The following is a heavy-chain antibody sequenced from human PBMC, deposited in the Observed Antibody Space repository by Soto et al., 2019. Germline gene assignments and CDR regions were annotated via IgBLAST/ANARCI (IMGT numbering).Heavy chain of an antibody. CDR1: GFTFSSYA. Sequence: GGSLRLSCAASGFTFSSYAMHWVRQAPGKGLEWVAVISYDGSNKYYADSVKGRFTISRDNSKNTLYLQMNSLRAEDTAVYYCARSPAVLLRYFDWLKNPPEKLDAYGMDVWGQGTTVTVSS. CDR3: ARSPAVLLRYFDWLKNPPEKLDAYGMDV. D-gene: IGHD3-9*01. CDR2: ISYDGSNK. V-gene: IGHV3-30-3*01. J-gene: IGHJ6*02.